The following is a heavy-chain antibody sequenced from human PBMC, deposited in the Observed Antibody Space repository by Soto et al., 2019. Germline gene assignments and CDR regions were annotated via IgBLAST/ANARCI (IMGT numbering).Heavy chain of an antibody. Sequence: GGSLRLSCAASGFTFSSYWMHWIRQAPGKELVWVSRINSDGSSTSYADSVKGRFTISRDNAKNTLYLQMNSLRAEDTAVYYCARDTPSRDYGDFPAWYYYMDVWGKGTTVTVSS. CDR3: ARDTPSRDYGDFPAWYYYMDV. CDR2: INSDGSST. D-gene: IGHD4-17*01. V-gene: IGHV3-74*01. CDR1: GFTFSSYW. J-gene: IGHJ6*03.